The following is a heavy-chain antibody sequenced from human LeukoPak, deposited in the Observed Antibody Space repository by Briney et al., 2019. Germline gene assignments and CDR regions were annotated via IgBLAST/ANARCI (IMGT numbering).Heavy chain of an antibody. CDR2: IRSDNAV. Sequence: PGGSLRLSCVASGFTLSNSEMDWVRQAPGKGLEWVAHIRSDNAVMYADSVKGRFTISSDKATNSLSLQMNSLRVEDTGVYYCARDFHVRYYDTGSYSYWGHGTLVTVSS. V-gene: IGHV3-48*03. D-gene: IGHD3-10*01. CDR3: ARDFHVRYYDTGSYSY. CDR1: GFTLSNSE. J-gene: IGHJ4*01.